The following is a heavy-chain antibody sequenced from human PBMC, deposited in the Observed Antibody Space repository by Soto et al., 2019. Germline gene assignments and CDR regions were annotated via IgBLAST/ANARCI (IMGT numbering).Heavy chain of an antibody. J-gene: IGHJ4*02. CDR3: ARPGESNGWDGFGADKYYFDF. V-gene: IGHV1-8*01. D-gene: IGHD6-19*01. CDR1: GYTYTSYD. Sequence: ASVKVSFKASGYTYTSYDMHWLRQATGQGLEWMGWLNPNTGDSAYAQKFQGRISVTSDISINTVHMELSSLKYEDTAVYYCARPGESNGWDGFGADKYYFDFWGKGTLVTAAS. CDR2: LNPNTGDS.